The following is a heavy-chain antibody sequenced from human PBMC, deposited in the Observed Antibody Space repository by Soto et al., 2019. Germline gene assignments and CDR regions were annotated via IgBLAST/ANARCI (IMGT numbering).Heavy chain of an antibody. Sequence: GASVKVSCKAPGGTFSSYAISWVRQATGQGLGWMGWMNPNSGNTGYAQKFQGRVTMTRNTSISTAYMELSSLRSEDTAVYYCARGVYYYDSSGYPVVGGMDVWGQGTTVTVSS. CDR2: MNPNSGNT. J-gene: IGHJ6*02. D-gene: IGHD3-22*01. CDR1: GGTFSSYA. V-gene: IGHV1-8*02. CDR3: ARGVYYYDSSGYPVVGGMDV.